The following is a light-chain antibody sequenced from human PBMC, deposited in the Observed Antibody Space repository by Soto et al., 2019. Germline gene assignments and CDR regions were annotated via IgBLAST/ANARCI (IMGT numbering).Light chain of an antibody. V-gene: IGKV1-5*01. CDR3: HSRA. CDR2: DAS. CDR1: QTISRW. J-gene: IGKJ5*01. Sequence: DIQLTQTPSTLSASVGDEVTITCRASQTISRWWAWYQQKPGRAPKLLIYDASTLESGVPSRFSGSGSETEFTLTISRLQPDDFATYFCHSRAFGQGTRLEN.